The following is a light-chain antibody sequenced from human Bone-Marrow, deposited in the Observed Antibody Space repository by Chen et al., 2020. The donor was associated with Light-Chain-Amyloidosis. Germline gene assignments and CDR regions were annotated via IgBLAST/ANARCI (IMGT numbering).Light chain of an antibody. CDR1: NIGSTS. V-gene: IGLV3-21*02. J-gene: IGLJ3*02. CDR2: DDS. CDR3: QVWDRSSDRPV. Sequence: SSVLTHPSSASQAPGQTATTPCGGNNIGSTSVHWYQQTPGQAPLLVVYDDSDRPSGIPERLSGSNSGNTATLTISRVEAGDEADYYCQVWDRSSDRPVFGGGTKLTVL.